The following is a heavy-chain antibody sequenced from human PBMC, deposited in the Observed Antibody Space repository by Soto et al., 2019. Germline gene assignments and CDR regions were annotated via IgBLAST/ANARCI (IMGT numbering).Heavy chain of an antibody. CDR1: GFTFSSYW. J-gene: IGHJ4*02. D-gene: IGHD3-16*01. CDR2: INEYGSTI. Sequence: DVQLVESGGGLVRPGGSLRLSCAASGFTFSSYWMHWVRQVPGKGLVWVSRINEYGSTINYADSVKGRFTISRDNSKNTLYREMNRLRADDAAVYYCTRDIGGRGAYWGQGTLVTVSS. CDR3: TRDIGGRGAY. V-gene: IGHV3-74*01.